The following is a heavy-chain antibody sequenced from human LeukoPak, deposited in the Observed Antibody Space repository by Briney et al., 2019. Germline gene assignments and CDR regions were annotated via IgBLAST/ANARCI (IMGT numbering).Heavy chain of an antibody. V-gene: IGHV3-21*04. Sequence: GGSLRLSCAASGFTFSSYSMNWVRQAPGKGLEWVSFISSSSSYIYYADSVRGRFTISRDNAKNSLYLQMNSLRAEDTALYYCALTDYFDTSGYSDWGQGTLVTVSS. D-gene: IGHD3-22*01. CDR1: GFTFSSYS. J-gene: IGHJ4*02. CDR2: ISSSSSYI. CDR3: ALTDYFDTSGYSD.